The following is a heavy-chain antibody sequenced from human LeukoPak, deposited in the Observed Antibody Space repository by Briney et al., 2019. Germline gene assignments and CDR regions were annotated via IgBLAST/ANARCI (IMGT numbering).Heavy chain of an antibody. J-gene: IGHJ4*02. D-gene: IGHD3-3*01. CDR3: AKASQSVLRFLEWLSDY. V-gene: IGHV3-23*01. Sequence: GGSLRLSCAASRFTFSSYAMSWVRQAPGKGLEWVSAISGSGGSTYYADSVKGRFTISRDNSKNTLYLQMNSLRAEDTAVYYCAKASQSVLRFLEWLSDYWGQGTLVTVSS. CDR1: RFTFSSYA. CDR2: ISGSGGST.